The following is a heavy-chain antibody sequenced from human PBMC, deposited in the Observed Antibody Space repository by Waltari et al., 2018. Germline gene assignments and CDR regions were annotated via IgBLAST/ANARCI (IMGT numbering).Heavy chain of an antibody. V-gene: IGHV1-69*08. CDR1: GGTFSSYA. CDR3: ASRVRGYYDSSGYNVFWYFDL. D-gene: IGHD3-22*01. J-gene: IGHJ2*01. CDR2: IIPSFGTA. Sequence: QVQLVQSGAEVKKPGSSVKVSCKASGGTFSSYAISWVRQAPGQGLEWMGRIIPSFGTANYAQKFQGRVTITADKSTSTAYMELSSLRSEDTAVYYCASRVRGYYDSSGYNVFWYFDLWGRGTLVTVSS.